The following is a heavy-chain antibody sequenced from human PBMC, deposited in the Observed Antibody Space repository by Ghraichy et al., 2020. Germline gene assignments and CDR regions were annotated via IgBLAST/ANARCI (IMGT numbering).Heavy chain of an antibody. CDR1: GFTFSTYP. Sequence: GESLNISCSASGFTFSTYPMRWVRQAPGKGLEYVSSISGNGGSTYYADSVKGRFTISRDNSKNTLYLQMNTLRPEDTAIYYCVRKDSSYNYMDVWGKGTTVTVSS. CDR2: ISGNGGST. V-gene: IGHV3-64D*06. D-gene: IGHD1-14*01. CDR3: VRKDSSYNYMDV. J-gene: IGHJ6*03.